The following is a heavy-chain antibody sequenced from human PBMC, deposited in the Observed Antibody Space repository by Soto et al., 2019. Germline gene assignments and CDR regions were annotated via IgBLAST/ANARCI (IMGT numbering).Heavy chain of an antibody. V-gene: IGHV1-69*01. CDR1: GGTFSSYA. D-gene: IGHD2-21*02. CDR3: ARAPIVVVTANPTNTFDY. CDR2: IIPIFGTA. Sequence: QVQLVQSGAEVKKPGSSVKVSCKASGGTFSSYAISWVRQAPGQGLEWMGGIIPIFGTANYAQKFQGRVTITADESTITAYMELSSLRSEVTAVYYCARAPIVVVTANPTNTFDYWGQGTLVTVSS. J-gene: IGHJ4*02.